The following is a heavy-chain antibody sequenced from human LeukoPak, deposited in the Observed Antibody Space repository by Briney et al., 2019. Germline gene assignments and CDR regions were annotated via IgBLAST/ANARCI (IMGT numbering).Heavy chain of an antibody. J-gene: IGHJ6*03. CDR2: IYTSGST. D-gene: IGHD5-18*01. Sequence: SETLSPTCTVSGSSISSYYWSWIRQPAGKGLEWIGRIYTSGSTNYNPSLKSRVTMSVDTSKNQFSLKLSSVTAADTAVYYCARGVDTAMVTRNYYMDVWGKGTTVTVSS. CDR1: GSSISSYY. CDR3: ARGVDTAMVTRNYYMDV. V-gene: IGHV4-4*07.